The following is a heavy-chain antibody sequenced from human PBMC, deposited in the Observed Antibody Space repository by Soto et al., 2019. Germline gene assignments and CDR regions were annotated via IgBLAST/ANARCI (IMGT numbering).Heavy chain of an antibody. D-gene: IGHD2-21*02. Sequence: GGSLRLSCAASGFSFTNFAMSWVRQAPGKGLEWVAGIGASGDITWYADSVKGRLSISRDNSKNTLYLQLNSLRFEDTAVYYCAKDDFTDRGDDYFDYWGPGTLVTV. J-gene: IGHJ4*02. CDR3: AKDDFTDRGDDYFDY. CDR2: IGASGDIT. V-gene: IGHV3-23*01. CDR1: GFSFTNFA.